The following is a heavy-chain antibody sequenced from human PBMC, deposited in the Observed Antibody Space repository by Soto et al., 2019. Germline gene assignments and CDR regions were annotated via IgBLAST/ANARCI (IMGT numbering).Heavy chain of an antibody. D-gene: IGHD4-4*01. CDR1: GFTFDDYA. J-gene: IGHJ3*02. CDR2: ISWNSDNI. CDR3: AKDLYSNYGDAFDI. V-gene: IGHV3-9*01. Sequence: PGGSLRLSCAASGFTFDDYAMHWVRQAPGKGLEWVSGISWNSDNIGYVDSVKGRFTISRDNVKNSLYLQMNSLRAEDTALYYCAKDLYSNYGDAFDIWGKGTMVTVS.